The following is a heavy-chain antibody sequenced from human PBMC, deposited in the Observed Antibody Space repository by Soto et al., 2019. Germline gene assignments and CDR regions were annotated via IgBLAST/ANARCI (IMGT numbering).Heavy chain of an antibody. D-gene: IGHD2-8*01. CDR1: GYTFTGYY. CDR2: INPNSGGT. V-gene: IGHV1-2*04. Sequence: GASVKVSCKASGYTFTGYYMHWVRQAPGQGLEWMGWINPNSGGTNYAQKFQGWVTMTRDTSISTAYMELSRLRSDDTAVYYCARASDCTNGVCYYYYYGMDVWGKGTTVTVSS. J-gene: IGHJ6*04. CDR3: ARASDCTNGVCYYYYYGMDV.